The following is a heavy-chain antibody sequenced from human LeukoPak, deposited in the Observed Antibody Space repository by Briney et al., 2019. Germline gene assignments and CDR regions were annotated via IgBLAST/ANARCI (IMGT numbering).Heavy chain of an antibody. CDR2: ISSSSSYI. J-gene: IGHJ6*02. CDR3: AKDFEYGGRGYYYYYGMDV. D-gene: IGHD2-2*01. Sequence: GGSLRLSCAASVFTFSSYSMNWVRQAPGKGLEWVSSISSSSSYIYYADSVKGRFTISRDNAKNSLYLQMNSLRAEDTAVYYCAKDFEYGGRGYYYYYGMDVWGQGTTVTVSS. V-gene: IGHV3-21*04. CDR1: VFTFSSYS.